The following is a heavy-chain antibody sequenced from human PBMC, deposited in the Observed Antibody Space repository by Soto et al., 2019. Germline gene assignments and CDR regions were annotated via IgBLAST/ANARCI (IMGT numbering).Heavy chain of an antibody. Sequence: GGSLRLSCAASGFTFSAYAMHWVRQAPGRGLEWVALVSFGGNAKVYTDSVKGRFFISRDTSKNTISLQMGRLRVEDTAVYYCVAEVGVRSFDTWGQGTLVTVSS. D-gene: IGHD2-15*01. V-gene: IGHV3-30-3*01. J-gene: IGHJ5*02. CDR2: VSFGGNAK. CDR3: VAEVGVRSFDT. CDR1: GFTFSAYA.